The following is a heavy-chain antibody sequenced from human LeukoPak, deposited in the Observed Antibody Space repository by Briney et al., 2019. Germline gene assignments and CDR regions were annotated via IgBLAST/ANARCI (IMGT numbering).Heavy chain of an antibody. CDR1: GFTFSDYY. CDR3: ARDRLGDYDHSGYYDK. D-gene: IGHD3-22*01. J-gene: IGHJ4*02. Sequence: GGSLRLSCAASGFTFSDYYMSWIRQAPGKGLEWVSYICDSGRTIYYADSVTGRFTISRDKAKNSVYLQMNNLGAEDTAVYYCARDRLGDYDHSGYYDKWGQGTLVTVSS. CDR2: ICDSGRTI. V-gene: IGHV3-11*01.